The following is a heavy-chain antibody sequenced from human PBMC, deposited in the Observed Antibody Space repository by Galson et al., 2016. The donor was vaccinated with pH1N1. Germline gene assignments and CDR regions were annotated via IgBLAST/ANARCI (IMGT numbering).Heavy chain of an antibody. CDR2: MNPNNGNA. Sequence: SVKVSCKASGYTLTSYDINWVRQATGQGLEWMGWMNPNNGNADYAPKFQGRVTLTRNASINTAYMELSSLTSEDTAVYYCARGPVYWYFDLWGSGTPVIVSS. CDR3: ARGPVYWYFDL. J-gene: IGHJ2*01. V-gene: IGHV1-8*01. CDR1: GYTLTSYD.